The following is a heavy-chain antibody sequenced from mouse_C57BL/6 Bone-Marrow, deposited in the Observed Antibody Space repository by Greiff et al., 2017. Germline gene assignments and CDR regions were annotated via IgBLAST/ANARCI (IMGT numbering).Heavy chain of an antibody. Sequence: QVQLQQPGAELVMPGASVKLSCKASGYTFTSYWMHWVKQRPGQGLEWIGEIDPSDSYPNYNQKFKGKSTVTVDKSSSTDYMQLSSLTSEDSAVYYCAREGGYYWAIDDWGQGTSVTVSS. V-gene: IGHV1-69*01. J-gene: IGHJ4*01. CDR1: GYTFTSYW. CDR3: AREGGYYWAIDD. CDR2: IDPSDSYP.